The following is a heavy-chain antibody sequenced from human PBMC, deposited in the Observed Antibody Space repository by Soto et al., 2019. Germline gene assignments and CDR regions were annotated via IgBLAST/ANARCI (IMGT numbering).Heavy chain of an antibody. V-gene: IGHV1-69*02. J-gene: IGHJ4*02. CDR3: ARARQWLADDY. CDR1: GGTFSSYT. Sequence: QVQLVQSGAEVKKPGSSVKVSCKASGGTFSSYTISWVRQAPGQGIEWMGRIIPILGIANYAQKFQGRVTITADKSTSTAYMELSSLRSEDTAVYYCARARQWLADDYWGQGTLVTVSS. CDR2: IIPILGIA. D-gene: IGHD6-19*01.